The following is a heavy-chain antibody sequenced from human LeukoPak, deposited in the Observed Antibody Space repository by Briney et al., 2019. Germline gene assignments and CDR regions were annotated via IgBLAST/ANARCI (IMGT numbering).Heavy chain of an antibody. CDR2: IVVGSGNT. D-gene: IGHD3-3*01. V-gene: IGHV1-58*01. Sequence: VASVTVSFTASGFTFTISAVQWVRPAREQRLEWIGWIVVGSGNTNYAQKFQERVTITRDMSTSTAYMELSSLRSEDTAVYYCAAAYYDFDPYYYYYGMDVWGQGTTVTVSS. J-gene: IGHJ6*02. CDR1: GFTFTISA. CDR3: AAAYYDFDPYYYYYGMDV.